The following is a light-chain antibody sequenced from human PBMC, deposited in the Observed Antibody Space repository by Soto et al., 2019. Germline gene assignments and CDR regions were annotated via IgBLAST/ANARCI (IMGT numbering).Light chain of an antibody. V-gene: IGKV3-20*01. CDR3: QQYDNSPLT. CDR1: QSVDSKY. J-gene: IGKJ4*01. Sequence: EIVLTQSPGTLSLSPGERATLSCRASQSVDSKYLAWYQQKPGQAPRILIFAASSRATGIPDRFSGSGSGTDFTLTVSRLEPEDFAVYYCQQYDNSPLTFGGGTKVDIK. CDR2: AAS.